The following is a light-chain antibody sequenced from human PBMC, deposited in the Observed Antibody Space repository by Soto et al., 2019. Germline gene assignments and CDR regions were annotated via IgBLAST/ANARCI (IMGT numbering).Light chain of an antibody. CDR1: QSALWSNNKNY. J-gene: IGKJ4*01. CDR3: QQYYSTPLT. V-gene: IGKV4-1*01. CDR2: WAS. Sequence: DFVMTRSPDSLTVSLGERATINCKSSQSALWSNNKNYLAWYQQKPGQSPKLLIYWASTRESGVPDRFSGSGSGTDFTLTISSLQAEDVAVYYCQQYYSTPLTFGGGTKVDIK.